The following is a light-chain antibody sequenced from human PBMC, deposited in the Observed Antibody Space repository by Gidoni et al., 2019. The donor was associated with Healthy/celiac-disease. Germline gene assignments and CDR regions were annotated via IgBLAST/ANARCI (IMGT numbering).Light chain of an antibody. V-gene: IGKV3-15*01. J-gene: IGKJ2*01. Sequence: EIVMTQSPATLSVSSGERATLSCRASQSVSSNLSWYQQKPGQAPRLLIYGASTRATGIPARCSGSGSGTELTTTISSLQSEDFAVYYCQQYNNWPMYTFGQGTKLEIK. CDR2: GAS. CDR3: QQYNNWPMYT. CDR1: QSVSSN.